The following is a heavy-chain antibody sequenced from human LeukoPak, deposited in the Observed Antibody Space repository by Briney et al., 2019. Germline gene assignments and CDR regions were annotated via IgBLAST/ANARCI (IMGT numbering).Heavy chain of an antibody. CDR2: ISSSSSYI. CDR1: GFTFSSYS. CDR3: VSLGYSSSSVRY. V-gene: IGHV3-21*01. J-gene: IGHJ4*02. Sequence: GGSLRLSCAASGFTFSSYSMNWVRQAPGKGLEWVSSISSSSSYIYYADSAKGRFTISRDNAKNSLYLQMNSLRAEDTAVYYCVSLGYSSSSVRYWGQGTLVTVSS. D-gene: IGHD6-6*01.